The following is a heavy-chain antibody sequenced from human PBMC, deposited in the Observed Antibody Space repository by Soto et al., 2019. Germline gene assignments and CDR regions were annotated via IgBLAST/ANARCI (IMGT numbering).Heavy chain of an antibody. V-gene: IGHV3-48*02. CDR1: GFTFSSYS. J-gene: IGHJ4*02. D-gene: IGHD3-9*01. Sequence: GGSLRLSCAASGFTFSSYSMNWVRQAPGKGLEWVSYISSSSSTIYYADSVKGRFTISRDNAKNSLYLQMNSLRDEDTAVYYCARDSNILTGYYVGYYFDYWGQGTLVTVSS. CDR3: ARDSNILTGYYVGYYFDY. CDR2: ISSSSSTI.